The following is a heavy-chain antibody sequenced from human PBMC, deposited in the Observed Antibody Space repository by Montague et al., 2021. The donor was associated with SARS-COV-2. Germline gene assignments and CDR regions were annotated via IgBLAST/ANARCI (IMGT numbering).Heavy chain of an antibody. D-gene: IGHD6-19*01. CDR2: ISSSGSNK. J-gene: IGHJ4*02. Sequence: SLSLSCAASGFTFSSYQMNWVRQAPGKGLEWVSYISSSGSNKNDADSVKGRFTISRDNAKNSLYLQMNSLRAEDTAVYYCTRDPGIAEAGSWFDYWGQGTLVTASS. CDR1: GFTFSSYQ. V-gene: IGHV3-48*03. CDR3: TRDPGIAEAGSWFDY.